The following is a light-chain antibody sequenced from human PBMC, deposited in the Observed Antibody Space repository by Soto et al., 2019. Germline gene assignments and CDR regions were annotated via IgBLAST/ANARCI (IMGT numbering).Light chain of an antibody. Sequence: VMTQSQNSLAVSLGERATMNCKCSRSVLYKSNNKNHLAWYQQKPGQPPKLLIYWASTRESVVPDRFSGSGSGTDFTLTISSLEPEDSAVYYCQQRNIWPPVTFGQGTRLEIK. CDR2: WAS. CDR3: QQRNIWPPVT. V-gene: IGKV4-1*01. CDR1: RSVLYKSNNKNH. J-gene: IGKJ5*01.